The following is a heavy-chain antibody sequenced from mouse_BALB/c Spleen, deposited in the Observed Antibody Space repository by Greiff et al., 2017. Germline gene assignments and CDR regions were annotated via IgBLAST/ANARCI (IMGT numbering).Heavy chain of an antibody. Sequence: SGAELAKPGASVKMSCKASGYTFTSYWMHWVKQRPGQGLEWIGYINPSTGYTEYNQKFKDKATLTADKSSSTAYMQLSSLTSEDSAVYYCARLYSYRYFDYWGQGTTLTVSS. J-gene: IGHJ2*01. CDR2: INPSTGYT. CDR1: GYTFTSYW. D-gene: IGHD2-12*01. V-gene: IGHV1-7*01. CDR3: ARLYSYRYFDY.